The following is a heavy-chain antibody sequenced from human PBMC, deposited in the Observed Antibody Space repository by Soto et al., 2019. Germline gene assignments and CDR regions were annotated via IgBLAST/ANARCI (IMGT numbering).Heavy chain of an antibody. CDR3: ASYGSGSYYNIPFDY. CDR2: IYYSGST. J-gene: IGHJ4*02. V-gene: IGHV4-59*01. CDR1: GGSISGYY. Sequence: SETLSLTWTVSGGSISGYYWIWIRQPPGKGLEWIGYIYYSGSTNHNPSLKSRVTISVDTSKNQFSLKLSSVTAADTAVYYCASYGSGSYYNIPFDYWGQGTLVTVSS. D-gene: IGHD3-10*01.